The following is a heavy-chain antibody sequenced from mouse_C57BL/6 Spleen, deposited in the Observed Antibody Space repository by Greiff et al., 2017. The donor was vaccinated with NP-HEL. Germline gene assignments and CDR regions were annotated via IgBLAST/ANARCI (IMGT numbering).Heavy chain of an antibody. CDR1: GYTFTDYY. D-gene: IGHD6-1*01. J-gene: IGHJ3*01. V-gene: IGHV1-26*01. CDR2: INPNNGGT. CDR3: ARSPLSTPGGFAY. Sequence: VQLQQSGPELVKPGASVKISCKASGYTFTDYYMNWVKQSHGKSLEWIGDINPNNGGTSYNQKFKGKATLTVDKSSSTAYMQLSGLTSEDSAVYYCARSPLSTPGGFAYWGQGTLVTVSA.